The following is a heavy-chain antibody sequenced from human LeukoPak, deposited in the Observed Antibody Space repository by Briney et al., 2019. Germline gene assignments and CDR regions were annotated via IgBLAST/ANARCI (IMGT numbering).Heavy chain of an antibody. Sequence: SETLSLTCAVYGGSFSGYYWSWIRQPPGKGLEWIGEINHSGSTNYNPSLKSRVTISVDTSKNQFSLKLSSVTAADTAVYYCARGRIRSSSRTTAIDYWGQGTLVTVSS. J-gene: IGHJ4*02. D-gene: IGHD6-13*01. CDR2: INHSGST. CDR1: GGSFSGYY. CDR3: ARGRIRSSSRTTAIDY. V-gene: IGHV4-34*01.